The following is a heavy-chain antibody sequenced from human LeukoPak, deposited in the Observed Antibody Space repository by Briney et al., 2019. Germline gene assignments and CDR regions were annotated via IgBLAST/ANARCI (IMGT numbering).Heavy chain of an antibody. J-gene: IGHJ4*02. CDR2: INTNTGNP. CDR1: GYTFTSYA. V-gene: IGHV7-4-1*02. Sequence: ASVKVSCKASGYTFTSYAMNWVRQAPGQGLEWMGWINTNTGNPTYAQGFTGRFVFSLDTSVSTAYLQISSLKAEDTAVYYCARPPRRVAAVYYFDYWGQGTLVTVSS. D-gene: IGHD2-15*01. CDR3: ARPPRRVAAVYYFDY.